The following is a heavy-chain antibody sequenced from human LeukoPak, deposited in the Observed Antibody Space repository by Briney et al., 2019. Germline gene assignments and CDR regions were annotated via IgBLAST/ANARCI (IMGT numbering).Heavy chain of an antibody. D-gene: IGHD1-1*01. V-gene: IGHV4-61*10. CDR1: GGSISSGSYY. CDR3: ARDRGTWNDDGFDY. Sequence: PSETLSLTCTVSGGSISSGSYYWSWIRQPTGKGLEWIGHIYYSGYTNYNPSLKSRVTISVDTSKNQFSLKLSSVTAADTAVYYCARDRGTWNDDGFDYWGQGTLVTVSS. J-gene: IGHJ4*02. CDR2: IYYSGYT.